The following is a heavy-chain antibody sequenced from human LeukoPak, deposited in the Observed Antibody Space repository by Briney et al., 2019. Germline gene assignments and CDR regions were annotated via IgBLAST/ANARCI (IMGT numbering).Heavy chain of an antibody. CDR3: ARVIRGLTYYYDSSGYYYFDY. CDR2: ISSSGSTI. Sequence: GGSLRLSCAASGFTFSSYSMSWIRQAPGKGLEWVSYISSSGSTIYYADSVKGRFTISRDNAKNSLYLQMNSLRAEDTAVYYCARVIRGLTYYYDSSGYYYFDYWGQGTLVTVSS. V-gene: IGHV3-48*04. D-gene: IGHD3-22*01. J-gene: IGHJ4*02. CDR1: GFTFSSYS.